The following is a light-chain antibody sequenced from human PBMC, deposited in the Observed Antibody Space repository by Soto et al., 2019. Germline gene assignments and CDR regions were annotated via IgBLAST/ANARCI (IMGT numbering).Light chain of an antibody. V-gene: IGKV1-5*01. CDR2: DAS. CDR1: QSISSW. CDR3: QQYNSYPST. J-gene: IGKJ3*01. Sequence: DIQMTQSPSTLSASVGDRVTITCRASQSISSWLAWYQQKPGKAPKLLIYDASSLESGVPSRFSGSGSGTEFTLTISSLQPDDFANDYCQQYNSYPSTFGPGTKVDIK.